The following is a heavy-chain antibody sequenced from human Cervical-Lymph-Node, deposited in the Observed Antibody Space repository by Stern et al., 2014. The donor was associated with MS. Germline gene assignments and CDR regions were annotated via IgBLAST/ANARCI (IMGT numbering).Heavy chain of an antibody. CDR2: IGRSGDNI. CDR3: ARDAEYDIWSGYFDY. J-gene: IGHJ4*02. CDR1: GFSFSDYY. V-gene: IGHV3-11*01. Sequence: VQLVESGGGLVKPGGSLTVSCAASGFSFSDYYMTWLRQAPGKGPDWVANIGRSGDNIYYADSVKGRFTISRDNAKNSLYLQMNSLRAEDTALYYCARDAEYDIWSGYFDYWGPGILVTVSP. D-gene: IGHD3-3*01.